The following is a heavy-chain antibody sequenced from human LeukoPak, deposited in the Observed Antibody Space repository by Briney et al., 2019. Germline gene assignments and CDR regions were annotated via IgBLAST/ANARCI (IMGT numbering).Heavy chain of an antibody. Sequence: SETLSSPALSMVGPSVVTTGAGSASPPGKGLEWIGEINHSGSTNYNPSLKSRVTISVDTSKNQFSLKLSSVTAADTAVYYCARHPTRLTGTTVGRVRAFDIWGQGTMVTVSS. V-gene: IGHV4-34*01. CDR1: VGPSVVTT. CDR2: INHSGST. D-gene: IGHD1-7*01. J-gene: IGHJ3*02. CDR3: ARHPTRLTGTTVGRVRAFDI.